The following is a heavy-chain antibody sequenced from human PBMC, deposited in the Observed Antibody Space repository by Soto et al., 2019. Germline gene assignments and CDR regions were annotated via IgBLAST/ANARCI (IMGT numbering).Heavy chain of an antibody. CDR1: GGSISSGDYY. D-gene: IGHD3-9*01. CDR2: IYYSGST. CDR3: ARGDYDILTGYSSVPWFDP. Sequence: LSLTCTVSGGSISSGDYYWSWIRQPPGKGLEWIGYIYYSGSTNYNPSLKSRVTISVDTSKNQFSLKLSSVTAADTAVYYCARGDYDILTGYSSVPWFDPWGQGTLVTVSS. V-gene: IGHV4-61*08. J-gene: IGHJ5*02.